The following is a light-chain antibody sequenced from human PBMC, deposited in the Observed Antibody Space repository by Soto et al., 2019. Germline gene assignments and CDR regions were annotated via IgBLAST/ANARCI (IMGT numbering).Light chain of an antibody. Sequence: QSALTQPASVSGSPGQSITISCTGTSSDVGGYDYVSWYQQHPGKAPKLMIYDVSNRPSGVSNRFSGSKSGNTASLTISGLQAEDEADYYCTSCRSSSSLGVFGTGSKVTVL. CDR2: DVS. CDR3: TSCRSSSSLGV. J-gene: IGLJ1*01. V-gene: IGLV2-14*01. CDR1: SSDVGGYDY.